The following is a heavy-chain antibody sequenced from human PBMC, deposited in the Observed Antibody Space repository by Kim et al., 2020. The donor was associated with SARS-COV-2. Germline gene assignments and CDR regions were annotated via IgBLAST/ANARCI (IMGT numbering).Heavy chain of an antibody. V-gene: IGHV6-1*01. J-gene: IGHJ3*02. CDR1: GDSVSSNSAA. Sequence: SQTLSLTCAISGDSVSSNSAAWNWIWQSPSRGLEWLGSTYYRPKWYNDYAGSVKSRMTINADTSKNHFSLQLNSVGPEDTAVYYCARDTPGQIAYDIWGQETLVTLS. CDR2: TYYRPKWYN. CDR3: ARDTPGQIAYDI.